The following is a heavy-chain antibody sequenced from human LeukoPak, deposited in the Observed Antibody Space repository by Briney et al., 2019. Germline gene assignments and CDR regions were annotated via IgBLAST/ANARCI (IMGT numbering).Heavy chain of an antibody. J-gene: IGHJ6*02. Sequence: GALRPSFAGSGFGLSSHWMTWVRQVPGRGPEWVANVNRDGSETYYLDSVKGRFTISKDNAKNSLYLQMNSLRAEDTALYHCARNNGMDVWGQGTTVIVSS. CDR3: ARNNGMDV. CDR1: GFGLSSHW. CDR2: VNRDGSET. V-gene: IGHV3-7*03.